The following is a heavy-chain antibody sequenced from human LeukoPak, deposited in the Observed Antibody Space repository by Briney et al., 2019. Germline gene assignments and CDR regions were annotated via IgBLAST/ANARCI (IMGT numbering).Heavy chain of an antibody. CDR3: ARLASDILTS. Sequence: PGGSLRLSCAASGFTFSSYEINWVRQAPGKGLERVAYISSTGSTIYYADSVKGRFTISRDNAKNSVYLQLNTLRAEDTAVYYCARLASDILTSWGQGTLVTVSS. CDR1: GFTFSSYE. J-gene: IGHJ5*02. V-gene: IGHV3-48*03. D-gene: IGHD3-9*01. CDR2: ISSTGSTI.